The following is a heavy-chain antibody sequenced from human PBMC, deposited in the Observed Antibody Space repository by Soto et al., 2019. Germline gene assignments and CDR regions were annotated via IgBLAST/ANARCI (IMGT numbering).Heavy chain of an antibody. D-gene: IGHD3-22*01. V-gene: IGHV4-30-2*01. J-gene: IGHJ1*01. Sequence: TLSLTCAVSGGSISSGGYSWSCIRQPPGKGLEWIGYIYHSGSTYYNPSLKSRVTISVDRSKNQFSLKLSSVTAADTAVYYCASSYYDSSGSALRDWGQGTLVTVSS. CDR2: IYHSGST. CDR1: GGSISSGGYS. CDR3: ASSYYDSSGSALRD.